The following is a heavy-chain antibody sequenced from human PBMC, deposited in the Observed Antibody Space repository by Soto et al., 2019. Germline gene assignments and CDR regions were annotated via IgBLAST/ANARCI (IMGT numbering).Heavy chain of an antibody. CDR3: ARLPPPTYCSGSTCSGY. V-gene: IGHV4-31*01. Sequence: SETLSLTCTVFGDSISSGGYYWSWIRQHAGTGLEWIGYIYYSGSTYYSPSFQGHVTISVDKSISTAYLQWSSLQASDTAIYYCARLPPPTYCSGSTCSGYWGQGTLVTVSS. J-gene: IGHJ4*02. D-gene: IGHD2-15*01. CDR2: IYYSGST. CDR1: GDSISSGGYY.